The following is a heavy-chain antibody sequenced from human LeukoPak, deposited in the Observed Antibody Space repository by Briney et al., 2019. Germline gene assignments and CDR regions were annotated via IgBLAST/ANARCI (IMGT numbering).Heavy chain of an antibody. CDR2: ISSSGSTI. V-gene: IGHV3-21*04. Sequence: PGGSLRLSCAASGFTFSSYAMSWVRQAPGKGLEWVSAISSSGSTIYYADSVKGRFTISRDNAKNSLYLQMNSLRAEDTAVYYCARDLMVTMVRGVDYFDYWGQGTLVTVSS. CDR3: ARDLMVTMVRGVDYFDY. CDR1: GFTFSSYA. J-gene: IGHJ4*02. D-gene: IGHD3-10*01.